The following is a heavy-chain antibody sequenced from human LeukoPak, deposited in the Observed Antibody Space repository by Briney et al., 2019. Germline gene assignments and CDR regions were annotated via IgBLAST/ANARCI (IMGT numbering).Heavy chain of an antibody. CDR3: ARGVYWSLDY. Sequence: PGGSLRLSCAISGFIFNTNGMNWVRQSPGKGLEWLATIAGGDESTYYADSVKGRFAISRDNSKNTVFLHMNSLRFEDTAVYYCARGVYWSLDYWGQGTPVTVSS. CDR1: GFIFNTNG. V-gene: IGHV3-23*01. J-gene: IGHJ4*02. D-gene: IGHD1-1*01. CDR2: IAGGDEST.